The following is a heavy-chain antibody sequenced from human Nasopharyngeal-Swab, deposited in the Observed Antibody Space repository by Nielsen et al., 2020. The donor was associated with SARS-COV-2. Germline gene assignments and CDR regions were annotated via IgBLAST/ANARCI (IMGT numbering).Heavy chain of an antibody. Sequence: ASVKVSCKASGYTFTSYVISWVRQAPGQGLEWMGWISAYNGNTNYAQKLQGRVTMTTDTSTSTAYMELRSLRSDDTAVYYCARDMGSIFGVVILFDYWGQGTLVTVSS. CDR1: GYTFTSYV. J-gene: IGHJ4*02. V-gene: IGHV1-18*01. D-gene: IGHD3-3*01. CDR2: ISAYNGNT. CDR3: ARDMGSIFGVVILFDY.